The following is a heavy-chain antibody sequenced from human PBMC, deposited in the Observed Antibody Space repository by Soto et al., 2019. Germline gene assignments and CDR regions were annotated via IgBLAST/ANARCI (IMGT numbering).Heavy chain of an antibody. J-gene: IGHJ4*02. CDR2: IRAKANNYAT. Sequence: EVQLVESGGGLVQPGGSLKLSCVAAGYSLSGSSIHWVRQASGKGLEWLGRIRAKANNYATSYAASVNGRFTIFRDDSKNTAYLQMNSLEIEDTAVYYCTTKDYWGRGSLVTVSS. CDR1: GYSLSGSS. V-gene: IGHV3-73*02. CDR3: TTKDY.